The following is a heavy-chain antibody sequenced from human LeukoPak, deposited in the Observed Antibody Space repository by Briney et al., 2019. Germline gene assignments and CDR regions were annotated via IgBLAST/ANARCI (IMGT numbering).Heavy chain of an antibody. CDR2: ISSSSSTI. Sequence: GGSLRLSCAASGFIFSDYTMNWVRQAPGKGLEWVSYISSSSSTIYYADSVKGRFTISRDNAKNSLYLQMNSLRAEDTAVYYCARGRKMTTVTTIGYWGQGTLVTVFS. CDR3: ARGRKMTTVTTIGY. CDR1: GFIFSDYT. D-gene: IGHD4-11*01. J-gene: IGHJ4*02. V-gene: IGHV3-48*01.